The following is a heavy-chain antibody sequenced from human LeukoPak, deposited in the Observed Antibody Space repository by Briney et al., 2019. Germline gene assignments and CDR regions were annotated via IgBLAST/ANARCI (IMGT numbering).Heavy chain of an antibody. J-gene: IGHJ6*03. CDR1: GFTFSYYW. CDR2: IKQDGSEK. V-gene: IGHV3-7*01. CDR3: ARDGGSGSSYYYYYMDV. Sequence: GGSLRLSCAASGFTFSYYWMSWVRQAPGKGLEWVANIKQDGSEKYYVASVKGRFTISRDNAKNSLYLQMNSLRAEDTAVYYCARDGGSGSSYYYYYMDVWGKGTTVTVSS. D-gene: IGHD3-10*01.